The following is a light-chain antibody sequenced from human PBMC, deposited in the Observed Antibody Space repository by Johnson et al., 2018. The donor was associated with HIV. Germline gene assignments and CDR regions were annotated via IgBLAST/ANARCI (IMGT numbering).Light chain of an antibody. J-gene: IGLJ1*01. CDR3: GTWDSSLSAGEV. V-gene: IGLV1-51*01. CDR2: DNN. Sequence: QSVLTQPPSVSAAPGQKVTISCSVSSSNIGNNYVSWYQQLPGTAPKLLIYDNNKRPSGIPDRFSGSKSGTSATLGITGLQTGDEADYYCGTWDSSLSAGEVFGTGTKVTVL. CDR1: SSNIGNNY.